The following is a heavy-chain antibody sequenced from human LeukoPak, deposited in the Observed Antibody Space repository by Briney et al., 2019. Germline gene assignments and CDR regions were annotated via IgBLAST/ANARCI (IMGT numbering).Heavy chain of an antibody. D-gene: IGHD7-27*01. Sequence: PGGSLRLSCAASGFTFSSYYMNWVRQAPGKGPEWVSYIDITSSTIHYADSVKGRFTISRDNAKNSLYLQMNSLRDEDTAVYYCARDHNWGFDFWGQGTLVTVSS. CDR3: ARDHNWGFDF. V-gene: IGHV3-48*02. CDR1: GFTFSSYY. J-gene: IGHJ4*02. CDR2: IDITSSTI.